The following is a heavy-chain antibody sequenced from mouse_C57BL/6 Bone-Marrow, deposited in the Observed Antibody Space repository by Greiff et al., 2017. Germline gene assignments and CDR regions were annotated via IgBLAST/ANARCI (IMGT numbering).Heavy chain of an antibody. V-gene: IGHV1-59*01. CDR3: ASDDYSCPFSY. J-gene: IGHJ3*01. Sequence: QVQLQQSGAELVRPGTSVKLSCKASGYTFTSYWMHWVKQRPGQGLEWIGVIDPSDSYTNYNQKFKGKATLTVDTSTSTAYMQLSSLTSEDAAVYYDASDDYSCPFSYWGQGTLVTVSA. CDR2: IDPSDSYT. D-gene: IGHD2-3*01. CDR1: GYTFTSYW.